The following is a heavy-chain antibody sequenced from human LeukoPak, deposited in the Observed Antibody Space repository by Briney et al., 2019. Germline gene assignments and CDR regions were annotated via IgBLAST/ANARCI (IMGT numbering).Heavy chain of an antibody. V-gene: IGHV4-61*08. CDR1: GGSISSIDYY. D-gene: IGHD6-19*01. CDR2: IYYSGST. Sequence: SETLSLTCTVSGGSISSIDYYWGWIRQPPGKGLEWIGYIYYSGSTNYNPSLKSRVTISVDTSKNQFSLKLSSVTAADTAVYYCARARRLAVAGTTWGYYFDYWGQGTLVTVSS. CDR3: ARARRLAVAGTTWGYYFDY. J-gene: IGHJ4*02.